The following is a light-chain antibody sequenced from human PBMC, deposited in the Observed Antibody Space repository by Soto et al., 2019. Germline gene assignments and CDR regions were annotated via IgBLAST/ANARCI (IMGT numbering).Light chain of an antibody. CDR2: DAS. J-gene: IGKJ2*01. CDR3: QQYISYPYT. Sequence: DIQMTLFPSTLSASVGDRVTITCRASQTTNTWLAWYQQKPGTAPKLLIYDASSLEGGVPSRFSSSGSGTEFTLTISSLQPDALATYYCQQYISYPYTFGQGTKVEIK. V-gene: IGKV1-5*01. CDR1: QTTNTW.